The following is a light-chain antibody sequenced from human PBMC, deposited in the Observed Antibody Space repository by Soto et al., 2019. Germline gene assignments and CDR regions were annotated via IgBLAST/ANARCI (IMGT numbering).Light chain of an antibody. J-gene: IGKJ4*01. V-gene: IGKV1-27*01. Sequence: DIQMTQSPSSLSASVGDRVTITCRASQDISNYLAWYQQRPGKVPKLLIYAASTLQSGVPSWFSGSGSGTDFTLTISSLQPEDVATYYCQKYDIAPRTFGGGTKVEIK. CDR2: AAS. CDR3: QKYDIAPRT. CDR1: QDISNY.